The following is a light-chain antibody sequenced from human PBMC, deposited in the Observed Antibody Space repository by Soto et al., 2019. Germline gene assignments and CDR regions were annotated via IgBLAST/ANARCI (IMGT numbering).Light chain of an antibody. V-gene: IGKV3-20*01. CDR3: QQYGSSGT. CDR1: QSVSNNY. CDR2: GAS. J-gene: IGKJ1*01. Sequence: EIVLTQSPGTLSLSPGERATLSCRASQSVSNNYLDWYQQKPGQAPRLLIYGASNRATGIPDRFSGSASGTDFTLTISTLEREDFAVYYFQQYGSSGTFGQGSKVAIK.